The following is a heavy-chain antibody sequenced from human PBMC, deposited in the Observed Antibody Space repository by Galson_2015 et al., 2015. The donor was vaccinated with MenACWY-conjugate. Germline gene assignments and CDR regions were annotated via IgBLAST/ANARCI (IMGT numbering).Heavy chain of an antibody. CDR3: VKAWYSRDWYSLYNFLFQH. Sequence: SLRLSCAASGFVFSSYTMRWVRQAPGGGLECISTISPSGNNTFYADSAKGRFSISRDNSKTTVYLHMSSLRPEDTAVYYCVKAWYSRDWYSLYNFLFQHWGQGTQVIVSS. J-gene: IGHJ1*01. V-gene: IGHV3-64D*09. CDR2: ISPSGNNT. CDR1: GFVFSSYT. D-gene: IGHD6-19*01.